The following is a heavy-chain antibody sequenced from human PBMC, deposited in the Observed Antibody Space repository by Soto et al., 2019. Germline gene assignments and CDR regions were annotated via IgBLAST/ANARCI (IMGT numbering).Heavy chain of an antibody. Sequence: RGSLRLSCAASGFTFSDYYMSWIRQAPGKGLEWVSYISSSGSTIYYADSVKGRFTISRDNAKNSLYLQMNSLRAEDTAVYYCARRVYCSGGSCYGGYYYYMDVWGKGTTVTVSS. D-gene: IGHD2-15*01. V-gene: IGHV3-11*01. J-gene: IGHJ6*03. CDR1: GFTFSDYY. CDR2: ISSSGSTI. CDR3: ARRVYCSGGSCYGGYYYYMDV.